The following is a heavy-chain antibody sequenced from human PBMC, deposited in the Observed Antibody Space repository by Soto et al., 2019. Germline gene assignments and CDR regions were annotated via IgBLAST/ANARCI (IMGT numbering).Heavy chain of an antibody. CDR1: GFTFSSYS. CDR3: ARDSSYYDSSGYPKAKSRRYFQN. CDR2: ISSSSSYI. V-gene: IGHV3-21*01. Sequence: PGGSLRLSCAASGFTFSSYSMNWVRQAPGKGLEWVSSISSSSSYIYYADSVKGRFTISRDNAKNSLYLQMNSLRAEDTAVYYCARDSSYYDSSGYPKAKSRRYFQNWGQGTLVTVSS. D-gene: IGHD3-22*01. J-gene: IGHJ1*01.